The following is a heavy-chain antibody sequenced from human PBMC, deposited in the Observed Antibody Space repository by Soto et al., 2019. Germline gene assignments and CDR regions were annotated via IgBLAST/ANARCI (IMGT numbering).Heavy chain of an antibody. Sequence: QVQVVQSGAGVKKPGASVKVSCKASGYTFTSYGISWVRQAPGQGLEWRGWISAHNGDTNYAQKLQGRVTMTTDTSTSTAYMELRSLRSDDTAVYYCARLCGGNCYNAFDIWGQGTMVTVSS. CDR1: GYTFTSYG. J-gene: IGHJ3*02. V-gene: IGHV1-18*01. D-gene: IGHD2-21*02. CDR2: ISAHNGDT. CDR3: ARLCGGNCYNAFDI.